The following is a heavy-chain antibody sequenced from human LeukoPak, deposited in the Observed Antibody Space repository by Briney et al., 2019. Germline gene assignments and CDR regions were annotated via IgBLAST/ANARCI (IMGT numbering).Heavy chain of an antibody. CDR2: ISWNSGSI. J-gene: IGHJ4*02. CDR1: GFTIDDYA. V-gene: IGHV3-9*01. CDR3: AKGYSSGWYIGF. Sequence: GGSQRLSCAASGFTIDDYAMHWVRQAPGKGLEWVSGISWNSGSIGYADSVKGRFTISRDNAKNSLYLQMNSLRAEDTALYYCAKGYSSGWYIGFWGQGTLVTVSS. D-gene: IGHD6-19*01.